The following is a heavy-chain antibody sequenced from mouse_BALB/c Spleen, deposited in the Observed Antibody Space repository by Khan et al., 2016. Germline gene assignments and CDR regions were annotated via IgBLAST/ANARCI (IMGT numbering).Heavy chain of an antibody. CDR2: IYPFDRYT. D-gene: IGHD2-4*01. V-gene: IGHV1-69*02. Sequence: QVQLQQPGAELVRPGPSVKLSCKASGYTFTSYWINWMKQRPGQGLEWIGNIYPFDRYTNYNQKFKDKATLTVDKSSSTAYMQLSSPTSEDSAVCSYTRGESSMIRGFAYWGQGTLVTVSA. J-gene: IGHJ3*01. CDR1: GYTFTSYW. CDR3: TRGESSMIRGFAY.